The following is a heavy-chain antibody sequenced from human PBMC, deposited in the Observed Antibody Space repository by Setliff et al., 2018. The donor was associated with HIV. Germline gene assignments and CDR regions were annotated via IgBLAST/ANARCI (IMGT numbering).Heavy chain of an antibody. CDR2: IYTSGST. V-gene: IGHV4-4*08. CDR1: GGSISSYY. D-gene: IGHD5-12*01. J-gene: IGHJ3*02. Sequence: SETLSLTCTVSGGSISSYYWSWIRQSPGKGLEWIGYIYTSGSTNYNPSLKSRVTISVDTSKNQFSLKLSSVTAADTAVYYCARVLDSGYDRAFDIWGQGTMVTVSS. CDR3: ARVLDSGYDRAFDI.